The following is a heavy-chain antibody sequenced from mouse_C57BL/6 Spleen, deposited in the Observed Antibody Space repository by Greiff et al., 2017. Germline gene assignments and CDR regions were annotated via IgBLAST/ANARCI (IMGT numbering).Heavy chain of an antibody. D-gene: IGHD1-1*01. V-gene: IGHV1-64*01. CDR2: IHPNSGST. CDR3: ARFTTVPYYAMDY. Sequence: QVQLQQSGAELVKPGASVKLSCKASGYTFTSYWMHWVKQRPGQGLEWIGLIHPNSGSTNYNEKFKSKATLTVDKSSSTAYMQLSSLTSEDSAVYYCARFTTVPYYAMDYWGQGTSVTVSS. CDR1: GYTFTSYW. J-gene: IGHJ4*01.